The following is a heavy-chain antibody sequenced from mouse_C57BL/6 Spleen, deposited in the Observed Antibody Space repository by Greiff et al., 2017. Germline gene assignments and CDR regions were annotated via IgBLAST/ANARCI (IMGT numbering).Heavy chain of an antibody. Sequence: DVMLVESGGDLVKPGGSLKLSCAASGFTFSSYGMSWVRQTPDKRLEWVATISSGGSYTYYPDSVKGRCTISRDNAKNTRYLQMSSLKSEDTAMYYCARQGAAQAYFDYWGQGTTLTVSS. CDR2: ISSGGSYT. D-gene: IGHD3-2*02. J-gene: IGHJ2*01. CDR1: GFTFSSYG. V-gene: IGHV5-6*02. CDR3: ARQGAAQAYFDY.